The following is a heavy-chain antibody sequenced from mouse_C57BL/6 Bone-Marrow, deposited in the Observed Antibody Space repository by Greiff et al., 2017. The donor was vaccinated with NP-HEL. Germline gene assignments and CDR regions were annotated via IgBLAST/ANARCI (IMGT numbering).Heavy chain of an antibody. CDR2: ISYSGST. D-gene: IGHD2-5*01. CDR3: ARYSNFAYYFDY. Sequence: EVQLQQSGPGLAKPSQTLSLSCSVTGYSITSDYWNWIRKFPGHKLEYMGYISYSGSTYYNPSLKSRISITRVTSKNQYYLQLTSVTTEDTATFYCARYSNFAYYFDYWGQGTTLTVSS. CDR1: GYSITSDY. V-gene: IGHV3-8*01. J-gene: IGHJ2*01.